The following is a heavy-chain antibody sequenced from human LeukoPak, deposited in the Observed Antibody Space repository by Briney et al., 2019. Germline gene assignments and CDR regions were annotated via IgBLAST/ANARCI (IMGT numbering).Heavy chain of an antibody. Sequence: GESLQISCKCSGYSFTSYWIGWVRPMPGKGLEWMGIIYPGDSDTRYSPPFQGQVTISADKSISTAYLQWSSLKASDTAMYYCARLHYYDILTGYYFDYWGQGTLVTVSS. CDR3: ARLHYYDILTGYYFDY. CDR2: IYPGDSDT. CDR1: GYSFTSYW. J-gene: IGHJ4*02. D-gene: IGHD3-9*01. V-gene: IGHV5-51*01.